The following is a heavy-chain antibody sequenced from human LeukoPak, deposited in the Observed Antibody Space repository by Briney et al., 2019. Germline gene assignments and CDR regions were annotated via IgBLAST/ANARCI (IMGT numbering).Heavy chain of an antibody. J-gene: IGHJ6*02. Sequence: PGGSLRLSCAASGFTFSSYWMSWVRQAPGKGLEWVANIKQDESEKYYVDSVKGRFTISRDNAKNSLYLQMNSLRAEDTAVYYCARPKRYFGSVSSYYYGLDVWGQGTTVTLSS. V-gene: IGHV3-7*01. CDR2: IKQDESEK. CDR1: GFTFSSYW. D-gene: IGHD3-10*01. CDR3: ARPKRYFGSVSSYYYGLDV.